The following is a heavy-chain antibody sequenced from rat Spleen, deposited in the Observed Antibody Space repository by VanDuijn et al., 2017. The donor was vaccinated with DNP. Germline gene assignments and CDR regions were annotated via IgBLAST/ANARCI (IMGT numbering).Heavy chain of an antibody. V-gene: IGHV5-31*01. D-gene: IGHD1-4*01. CDR2: ISYDGSDT. CDR1: GFIFSNYW. J-gene: IGHJ2*01. Sequence: EVQLVESGGGPVQPGRSLKLSCVASGFIFSNYWMTWIRQAPGKGLEWVATISYDGSDTYYRDSVKGRFTISRDNAKSTLYLQMDSLRSEDMATYYCVGRPHPTRGPFDYWGQGVMVTVSS. CDR3: VGRPHPTRGPFDY.